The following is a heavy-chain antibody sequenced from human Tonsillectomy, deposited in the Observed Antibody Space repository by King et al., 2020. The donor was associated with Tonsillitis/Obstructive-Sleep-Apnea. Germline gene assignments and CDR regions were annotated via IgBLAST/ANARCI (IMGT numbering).Heavy chain of an antibody. CDR3: ARQIFGVGDAFDI. J-gene: IGHJ3*02. CDR1: GFSVTSHY. V-gene: IGHV3-53*01. CDR2: IYSGGHA. Sequence: VQLVESGGGLIQPGGSLRLSCAASGFSVTSHYMNWVRQAPGKGLGMGSVIYSGGHADYADSVKGRFTISRDNSKNTLFLQMNSLRAGDTAAYYCARQIFGVGDAFDIWGPGTLVTVSS. D-gene: IGHD3-3*01.